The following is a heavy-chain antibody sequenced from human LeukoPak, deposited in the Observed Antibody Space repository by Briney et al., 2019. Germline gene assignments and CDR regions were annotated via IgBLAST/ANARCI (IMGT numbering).Heavy chain of an antibody. V-gene: IGHV4-39*07. J-gene: IGHJ6*03. Sequence: SETLSLTCTVSGGSISSPTYYWGWIRQPPGKGLEWIGSIYYSGSTYYNPSLKSRVTISVETSKNQFSLKLSSVTAADTAVYYCAKGDYYNMDVWGKGTTVTISS. CDR2: IYYSGST. CDR1: GGSISSPTYY. CDR3: AKGDYYNMDV.